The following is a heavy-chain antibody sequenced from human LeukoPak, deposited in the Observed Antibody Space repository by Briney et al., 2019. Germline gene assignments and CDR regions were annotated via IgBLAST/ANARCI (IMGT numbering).Heavy chain of an antibody. Sequence: QPGGSLRLSCAASGFTFSSYAMSWVRQAPGKGLEWVSAISGSGGSTYYADSVKGRFTISRGNSKNTLYLQMNSLRAEDTAVYYCAKDGVEYCGGDCPFDYWGQGTLVTVSS. J-gene: IGHJ4*02. CDR3: AKDGVEYCGGDCPFDY. CDR1: GFTFSSYA. CDR2: ISGSGGST. D-gene: IGHD2-21*02. V-gene: IGHV3-23*01.